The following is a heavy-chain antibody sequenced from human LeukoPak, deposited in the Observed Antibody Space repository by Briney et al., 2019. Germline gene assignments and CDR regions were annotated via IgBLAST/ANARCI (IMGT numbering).Heavy chain of an antibody. J-gene: IGHJ4*02. CDR3: ARDAGWGYYDL. D-gene: IGHD1-26*01. CDR2: IDKHGSGK. V-gene: IGHV3-7*01. CDR1: GFTFSISW. Sequence: GSLRLSCVASGFTFSISWVTWVRQAPGKGLEWVANIDKHGSGKDYVDSVKGRFAISRDYASNSVFLQMNSLRAEDTSVYYCARDAGWGYYDLWGQGTPVTVSS.